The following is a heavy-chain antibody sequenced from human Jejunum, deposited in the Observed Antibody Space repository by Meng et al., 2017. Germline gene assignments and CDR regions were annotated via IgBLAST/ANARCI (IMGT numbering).Heavy chain of an antibody. CDR2: VYHSGTV. V-gene: IGHV4-59*01. CDR3: ARAKSDGGYFPNWFDP. D-gene: IGHD3-22*01. CDR1: GVSITTYY. Sequence: QAQQQEPAQGLGSPSMPRCLTCTVSGVSITTYYWTWIRQPPGKGLECIGYVYHSGTVNYNPSLKSRVSISVDTSKNQFSLKLNSVTAADTAIYYCARAKSDGGYFPNWFDPWGQGTLVTVSS. J-gene: IGHJ5*02.